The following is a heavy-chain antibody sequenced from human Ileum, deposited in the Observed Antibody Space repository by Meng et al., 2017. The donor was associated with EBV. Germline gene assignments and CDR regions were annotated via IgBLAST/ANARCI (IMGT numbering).Heavy chain of an antibody. Sequence: AHPQEAGPGLVKASETLSLTCTCSGGSNTSGSYYWSWIRQPPGEGLEWIGYIYYTGSTNYNPSLKSRVTISVDTSKNQFSLNLTSVTAADTAVYYCARGTGTTFAWGQGTLVTVSS. J-gene: IGHJ5*02. CDR1: GGSNTSGSYY. CDR3: ARGTGTTFA. CDR2: IYYTGST. D-gene: IGHD1-1*01. V-gene: IGHV4-61*01.